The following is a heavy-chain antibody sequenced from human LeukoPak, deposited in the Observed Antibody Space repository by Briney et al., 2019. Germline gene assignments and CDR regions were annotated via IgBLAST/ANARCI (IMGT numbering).Heavy chain of an antibody. J-gene: IGHJ6*03. CDR2: ISGSGGGT. CDR1: GFTFSTYA. D-gene: IGHD1-26*01. Sequence: GGSLRLSCAASGFTFSTYAMSWVRQAAGKGLEWVSLISGSGGGTYYADSVKGRFTISRDNSKNTLYLQLNSLRVEDTAVYYCAKNRGAGSHYYYHMNVRGKGTTVTVSS. CDR3: AKNRGAGSHYYYHMNV. V-gene: IGHV3-23*01.